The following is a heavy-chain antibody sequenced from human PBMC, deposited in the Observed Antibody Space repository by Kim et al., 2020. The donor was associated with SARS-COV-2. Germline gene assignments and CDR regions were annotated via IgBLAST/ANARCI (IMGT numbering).Heavy chain of an antibody. CDR3: AKNIGYWKDDLDF. V-gene: IGHV1-2*02. J-gene: IGHJ4*02. D-gene: IGHD1-1*01. Sequence: ASVKVSCKASGYTFTDYYIHWVRQAPGQGLQWLGWINPSSGGIHYSPEFQFRVTLTRDTSISTAYLELSGLRSDDTAVYYCAKNIGYWKDDLDFWGQGTLIIVSS. CDR1: GYTFTDYY. CDR2: INPSSGGI.